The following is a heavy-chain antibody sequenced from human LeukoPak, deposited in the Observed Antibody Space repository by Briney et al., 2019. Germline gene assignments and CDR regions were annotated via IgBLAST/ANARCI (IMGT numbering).Heavy chain of an antibody. CDR3: ATRKTTIVGDWFDY. Sequence: GGSLRLSCAASGLTFNTYWMSWVRQAPGKGLEWVANINQDGSGKYYVDSVRGRFTISRDNTRNSLYLQMNSLGPDDTAVYYCATRKTTIVGDWFDYWGQGTLVTVSS. D-gene: IGHD5-24*01. V-gene: IGHV3-7*01. CDR2: INQDGSGK. J-gene: IGHJ4*02. CDR1: GLTFNTYW.